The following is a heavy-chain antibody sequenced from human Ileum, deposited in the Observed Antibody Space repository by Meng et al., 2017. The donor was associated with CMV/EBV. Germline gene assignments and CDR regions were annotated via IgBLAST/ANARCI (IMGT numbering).Heavy chain of an antibody. Sequence: GTSSSGDYYWSWIRQPPGKGLEWIGYIYYSGSTYYNPSLKSRVTISVDTSKNQFSLKLSSVTAADTAVYYCARDRRYCSSTSCEFDPWGQGTLVTVSS. CDR2: IYYSGST. CDR1: GTSSSGDYY. D-gene: IGHD2-2*01. V-gene: IGHV4-30-4*08. J-gene: IGHJ5*02. CDR3: ARDRRYCSSTSCEFDP.